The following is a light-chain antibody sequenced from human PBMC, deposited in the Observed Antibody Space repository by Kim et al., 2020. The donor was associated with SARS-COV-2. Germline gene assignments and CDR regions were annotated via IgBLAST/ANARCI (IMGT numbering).Light chain of an antibody. Sequence: SASVGDRVTITCRPSQSIRRWLAWYQQKPGQVPNLLIYMVSTLQTGVPSRFSGSLSGTEFSLTISGLQPDDFATYYCLQYDTFPYTFGQGTKLEI. CDR1: QSIRRW. CDR3: LQYDTFPYT. CDR2: MVS. V-gene: IGKV1-5*03. J-gene: IGKJ2*01.